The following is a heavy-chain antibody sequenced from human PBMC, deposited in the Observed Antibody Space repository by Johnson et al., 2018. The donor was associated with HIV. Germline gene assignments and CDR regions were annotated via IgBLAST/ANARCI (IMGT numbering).Heavy chain of an antibody. CDR1: GFTFDDYA. Sequence: VHLVESGGGLVQPGRSLRLSCAASGFTFDDYAMHWVRQAPGKGLEWVSGISWNSGSIGYADSVKGRFTISRDNAKNSLYLQINSLRAEDTALYYCAKGGKYSSHRDDGFDVWCQGTMVTVSS. J-gene: IGHJ3*01. CDR2: ISWNSGSI. V-gene: IGHV3-9*01. D-gene: IGHD6-6*01. CDR3: AKGGKYSSHRDDGFDV.